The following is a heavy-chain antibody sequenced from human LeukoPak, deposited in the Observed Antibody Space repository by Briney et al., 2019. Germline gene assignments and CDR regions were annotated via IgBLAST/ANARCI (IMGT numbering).Heavy chain of an antibody. J-gene: IGHJ4*02. D-gene: IGHD1-1*01. Sequence: GGYLRLSCAASGFTFSSYAMSWVRQAPGKGLEWVSAISGSGGSTYYADSVKGRFTISRDNSKNTLYLQMNSLRAEDTAVYYCARVKYIGGKYFDSWGQGTLVTVSS. CDR1: GFTFSSYA. CDR2: ISGSGGST. CDR3: ARVKYIGGKYFDS. V-gene: IGHV3-23*01.